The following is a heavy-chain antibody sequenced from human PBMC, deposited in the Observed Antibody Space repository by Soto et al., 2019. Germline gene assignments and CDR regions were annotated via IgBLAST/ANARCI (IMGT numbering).Heavy chain of an antibody. J-gene: IGHJ5*02. D-gene: IGHD2-21*02. V-gene: IGHV4-4*07. Sequence: SSETLSLTCTVSGGSITDYSWVWIRQPAGKGLEWIGRIFSSGSTNYNPSLKGRITMSLDTSKNQFSLKLNSATATDTAVYFCARDQGVVATADNWFDPWGQGILVTVSS. CDR3: ARDQGVVATADNWFDP. CDR1: GGSITDYS. CDR2: IFSSGST.